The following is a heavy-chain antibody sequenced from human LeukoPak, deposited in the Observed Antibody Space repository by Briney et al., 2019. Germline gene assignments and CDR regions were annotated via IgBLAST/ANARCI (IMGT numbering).Heavy chain of an antibody. CDR2: IYSDGRT. D-gene: IGHD6-19*01. CDR1: GFNVGTNY. CDR3: TRAVANTFDP. Sequence: GRSLRLSCAASGFNVGTNYMRWVRQAPGRGLEWVSVIYSDGRTFYADSVKGRFTISRHNSKNTMYFEMNGLRVEDTAVYYCTRAVANTFDPWGQGTLVTVSS. J-gene: IGHJ5*02. V-gene: IGHV3-53*04.